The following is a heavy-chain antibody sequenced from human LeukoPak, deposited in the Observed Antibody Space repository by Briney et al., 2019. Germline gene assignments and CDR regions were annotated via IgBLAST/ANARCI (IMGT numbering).Heavy chain of an antibody. D-gene: IGHD6-13*01. CDR3: ARDSVEAAVSDY. J-gene: IGHJ4*02. CDR1: GFTFSSYS. V-gene: IGHV3-21*01. Sequence: GGSLRLSCAASGFTFSSYSMNWVRQAPGKGLEWVSSISSSSSYIYYADSVKGRFTISRDNAKNSLYLQMNSLRADDTAVYYCARDSVEAAVSDYWGQGTLVTVSS. CDR2: ISSSSSYI.